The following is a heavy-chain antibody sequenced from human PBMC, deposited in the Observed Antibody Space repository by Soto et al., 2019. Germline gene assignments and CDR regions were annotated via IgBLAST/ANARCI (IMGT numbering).Heavy chain of an antibody. D-gene: IGHD3-10*01. V-gene: IGHV3-21*01. Sequence: EVQLVESGGGLVKPGASLRLSCVGSGFTFTTFSMNWVRQAPGKGLEWVSSISDSSTFIFYADSVKGRFTISRDNAKNSLYLQMTSLRAEDTAVYYCARDLPPYGSGSFYNNYFDKWGRGTLVTVSS. CDR1: GFTFTTFS. J-gene: IGHJ4*02. CDR2: ISDSSTFI. CDR3: ARDLPPYGSGSFYNNYFDK.